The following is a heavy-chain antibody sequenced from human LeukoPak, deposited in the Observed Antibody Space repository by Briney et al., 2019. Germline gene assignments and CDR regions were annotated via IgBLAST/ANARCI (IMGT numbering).Heavy chain of an antibody. J-gene: IGHJ4*02. CDR1: GFTFSSYS. Sequence: PGGSLRLSCAASGFTFSSYSMNWVRQAPGKGLEWVSSISGTSIYKYYADSVKGRFTISRDNAKDSLFLQMNSLRAEDTAIYYCARDPRIYCTNGICRDDYFDNWGQGTLVTVSS. D-gene: IGHD2-8*01. CDR3: ARDPRIYCTNGICRDDYFDN. CDR2: ISGTSIYK. V-gene: IGHV3-21*01.